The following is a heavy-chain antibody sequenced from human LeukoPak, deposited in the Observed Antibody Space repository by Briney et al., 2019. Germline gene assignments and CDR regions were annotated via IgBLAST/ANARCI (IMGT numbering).Heavy chain of an antibody. Sequence: GGSLRLSCAASGFTFSSYAMHWVRQAPGKGLEWVAVISYDGSNKYYADSVKGRFTISRDNSKNTLYLQMNSLRAEDTAVYYCARGSALRYFDWLWDYWGQGTLVTVSS. CDR1: GFTFSSYA. CDR2: ISYDGSNK. D-gene: IGHD3-9*01. J-gene: IGHJ4*02. CDR3: ARGSALRYFDWLWDY. V-gene: IGHV3-30-3*01.